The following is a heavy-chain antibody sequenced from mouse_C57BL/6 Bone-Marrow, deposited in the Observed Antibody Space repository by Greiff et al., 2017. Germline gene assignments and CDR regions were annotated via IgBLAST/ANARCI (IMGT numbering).Heavy chain of an antibody. D-gene: IGHD6-5*01. CDR3: ARGKSLRFFDY. J-gene: IGHJ2*01. V-gene: IGHV1-64*01. CDR2: IHPNSGST. CDR1: GYTFTSYW. Sequence: QVQLQQPGAELVKPGASVKLSCKASGYTFTSYWMHWVKQRPGQGLEWIGMIHPNSGSTNYNEKFKSKATLTVDKSSCTAYMQLSSLTSEDSAVYYCARGKSLRFFDYWGQGTTLTVSS.